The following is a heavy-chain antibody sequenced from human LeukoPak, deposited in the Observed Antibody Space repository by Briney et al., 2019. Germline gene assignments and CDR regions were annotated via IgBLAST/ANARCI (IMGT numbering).Heavy chain of an antibody. Sequence: GGSLRLSCAASGFTFSRYAMHWVRQAPGKGLEWVAVLSYDGSNKYYADSVKGRYTISRDNSKNTLYLQMNSLRAEDTAVYYCAREDYGAHYFDYWGQGTLVTVSS. CDR2: LSYDGSNK. CDR3: AREDYGAHYFDY. CDR1: GFTFSRYA. D-gene: IGHD4-17*01. V-gene: IGHV3-30-3*01. J-gene: IGHJ4*02.